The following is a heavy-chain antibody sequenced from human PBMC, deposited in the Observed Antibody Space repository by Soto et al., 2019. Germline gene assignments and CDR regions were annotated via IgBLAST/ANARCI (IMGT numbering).Heavy chain of an antibody. D-gene: IGHD4-17*01. CDR1: GYTFTSYY. Sequence: ASVKVSCKASGYTFTSYYMHWVRQAPGQGLEWMGIINPSGGSTSYAQKFQGRVTMTRDTSTSTVYMELSSLRSEDTAVYYCARRTDYGDYESNHIYDYWGQGTLVTVSS. J-gene: IGHJ4*02. V-gene: IGHV1-46*01. CDR3: ARRTDYGDYESNHIYDY. CDR2: INPSGGST.